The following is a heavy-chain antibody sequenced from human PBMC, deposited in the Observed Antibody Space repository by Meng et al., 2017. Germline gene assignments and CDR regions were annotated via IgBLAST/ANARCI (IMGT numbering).Heavy chain of an antibody. CDR2: ISSSSTYK. J-gene: IGHJ5*02. Sequence: EVQLVGPGGGMVKTGGPLTLSCAASGFTFTTSTMTCVRQAPGKGLAWVSSISSSSTYKYYADSVKGRFNISRDDPNHSLHVQMNSLTAGDTAVYYCVRGSGSYSSWGQGTLVTVSS. V-gene: IGHV3-21*02. D-gene: IGHD1-26*01. CDR3: VRGSGSYSS. CDR1: GFTFTTST.